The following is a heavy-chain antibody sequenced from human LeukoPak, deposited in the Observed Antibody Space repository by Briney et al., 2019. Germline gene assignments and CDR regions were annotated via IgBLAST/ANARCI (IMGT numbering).Heavy chain of an antibody. D-gene: IGHD6-13*01. J-gene: IGHJ6*03. Sequence: GGSLRLSCAASGFTFSSYAMHWVRQAPGKGLEWVAVISYDGSNKYYADSVKGRFTISRDNSKNTLYLQMNSLRSEDTAVYYCARGRTGYSSSWYWDYYYYMDVWGKGTTVTVSS. CDR1: GFTFSSYA. CDR2: ISYDGSNK. V-gene: IGHV3-30-3*01. CDR3: ARGRTGYSSSWYWDYYYYMDV.